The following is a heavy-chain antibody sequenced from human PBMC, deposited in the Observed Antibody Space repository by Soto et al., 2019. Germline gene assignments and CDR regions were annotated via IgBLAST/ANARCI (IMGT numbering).Heavy chain of an antibody. CDR3: ASKVPAAMSPYYYYGMDV. CDR1: GGTFSSYA. D-gene: IGHD2-2*01. Sequence: ASVKVSCKASGGTFSSYAISWVRQAPGQGLEWMGGIIPIFGTANYAQKFQGRVTITADESTSTAYMELSSLRSEDTAVYYCASKVPAAMSPYYYYGMDVWGQGTTVTVSS. V-gene: IGHV1-69*13. J-gene: IGHJ6*02. CDR2: IIPIFGTA.